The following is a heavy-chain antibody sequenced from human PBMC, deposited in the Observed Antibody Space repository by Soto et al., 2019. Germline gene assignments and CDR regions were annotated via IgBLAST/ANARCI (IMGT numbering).Heavy chain of an antibody. Sequence: QVQLVQSGAEVKKPGASVKVSCKASGYTFTSYGISWVRQAPGQGLEWMGWISAYNGNTNYAQKRQGRVTMTTDTSTSTAYMELRSLRSDDTAVYYCARAPYDFWSGYYYYYYYMDVWGKGTTVTVSS. CDR3: ARAPYDFWSGYYYYYYYMDV. D-gene: IGHD3-3*01. V-gene: IGHV1-18*01. CDR1: GYTFTSYG. CDR2: ISAYNGNT. J-gene: IGHJ6*03.